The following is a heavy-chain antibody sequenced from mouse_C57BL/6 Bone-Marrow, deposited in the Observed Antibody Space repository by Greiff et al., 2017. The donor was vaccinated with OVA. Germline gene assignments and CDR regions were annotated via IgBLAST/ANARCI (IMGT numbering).Heavy chain of an antibody. CDR3: AYYYGSRKAYWYFDV. CDR1: GFNIKDYY. J-gene: IGHJ1*03. V-gene: IGHV14-2*01. CDR2: IDPEDGET. D-gene: IGHD1-1*01. Sequence: EVQLVESGAELVKPGASVKLSCTASGFNIKDYYMHWVKQRTEQGLEWIGRIDPEDGETKYAPKFQGKATITADTSSNTAYLQLSSLTSEDTAVYYCAYYYGSRKAYWYFDVWGTGTTVTVSS.